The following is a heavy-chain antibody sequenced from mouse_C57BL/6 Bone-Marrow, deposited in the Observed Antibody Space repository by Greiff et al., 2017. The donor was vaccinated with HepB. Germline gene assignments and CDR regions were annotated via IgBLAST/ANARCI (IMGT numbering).Heavy chain of an antibody. J-gene: IGHJ4*01. V-gene: IGHV1-64*01. CDR2: IHPNSGST. D-gene: IGHD4-1*01. CDR3: ARRTLGRGYAMDY. CDR1: GYTFTSYW. Sequence: QVQLQQPGAGLVKPGASVKLSCKASGYTFTSYWMHWVKQRPGQGLEWIGMIHPNSGSTNYNEKFKSKATLTVDKSSSTAYMQLSSLTSEDSAVYYCARRTLGRGYAMDYWGQGTSVTVSS.